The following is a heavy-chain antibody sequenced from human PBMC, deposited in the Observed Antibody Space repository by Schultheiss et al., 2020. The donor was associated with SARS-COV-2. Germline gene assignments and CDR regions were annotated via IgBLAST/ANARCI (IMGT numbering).Heavy chain of an antibody. CDR1: DGSIRSFY. D-gene: IGHD3-22*01. CDR2: IDYSGRI. V-gene: IGHV4-59*12. CDR3: ARAIYYYDSSGLRKYYFDY. Sequence: GSLRLSCTVSDGSIRSFYWSWIRQSPGKGLEWIGYIDYSGRIFYNPSLKSRLTISVDTSKNQFSLKLSSVTAADTAVYYCARAIYYYDSSGLRKYYFDYWGQGTLVTVSS. J-gene: IGHJ4*02.